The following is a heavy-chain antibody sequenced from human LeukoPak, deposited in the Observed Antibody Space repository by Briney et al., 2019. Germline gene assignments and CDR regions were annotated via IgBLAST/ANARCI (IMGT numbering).Heavy chain of an antibody. Sequence: PSETLSLTCTVSGGSISSYYWSWIRQPPGKGLEWIGYIYYSGSTNYNPSLKSRVTISVDTSKNQFSLKLSSVTAADTAVYYCARAPRGPGSYLIDPFDYWGQGTLVTVSS. J-gene: IGHJ4*02. V-gene: IGHV4-59*01. CDR2: IYYSGST. CDR3: ARAPRGPGSYLIDPFDY. D-gene: IGHD1-26*01. CDR1: GGSISSYY.